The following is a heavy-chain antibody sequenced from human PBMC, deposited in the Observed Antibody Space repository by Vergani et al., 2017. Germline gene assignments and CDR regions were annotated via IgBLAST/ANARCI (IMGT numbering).Heavy chain of an antibody. CDR3: ASRIAAAGTAGVHDY. V-gene: IGHV3-7*03. CDR2: IKQDGSEK. D-gene: IGHD6-13*01. Sequence: EVQLVESGGGLVQPGGSLRLSCAASGFTFSSYWMSWVRQAPGKGLEWVANIKQDGSEKYYVDSVKGRFTISRDNAKNSLYLQMNSLGAEDTAVYYCASRIAAAGTAGVHDYWGQGTLVTVSS. J-gene: IGHJ4*02. CDR1: GFTFSSYW.